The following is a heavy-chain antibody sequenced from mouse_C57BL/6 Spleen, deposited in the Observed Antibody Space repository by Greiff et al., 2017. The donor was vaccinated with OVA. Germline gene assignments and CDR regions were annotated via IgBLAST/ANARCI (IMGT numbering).Heavy chain of an antibody. J-gene: IGHJ2*01. D-gene: IGHD1-1*01. CDR3: ARSGGAYSGLDY. CDR2: LYPGGGYT. CDR1: GYTFTNYW. V-gene: IGHV1-63*01. Sequence: LEESGAELVRPGTSVKMSCKASGYTFTNYWIGWAKQRPGHGLEWIGALYPGGGYTNYNEKFKGKATLTADKSSSTAYMQLSSLTSEVSAIYYCARSGGAYSGLDYWGQGTTLTVSS.